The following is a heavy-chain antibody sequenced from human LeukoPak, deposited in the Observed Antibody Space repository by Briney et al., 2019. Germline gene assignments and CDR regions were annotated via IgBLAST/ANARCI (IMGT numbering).Heavy chain of an antibody. V-gene: IGHV3-23*01. Sequence: GGSLRLSCAASGFTFSSYAMSWVRQAPGKGLEWVSAISGSGGSTYYADSVKGRFTISRDNSKNTLYLQMNSLRAEDTAVYYCAKSPYCGSYRPNFDYWGQGTLVTVSS. CDR3: AKSPYCGSYRPNFDY. D-gene: IGHD1-26*01. J-gene: IGHJ4*02. CDR2: ISGSGGST. CDR1: GFTFSSYA.